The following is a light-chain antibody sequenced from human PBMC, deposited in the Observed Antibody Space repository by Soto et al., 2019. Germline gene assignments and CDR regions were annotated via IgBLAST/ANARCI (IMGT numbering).Light chain of an antibody. CDR1: SSDIGTYDY. V-gene: IGLV2-14*01. CDR2: EVT. CDR3: SSYSSTSAYVV. J-gene: IGLJ2*01. Sequence: QSALTQPASVSGSPGQSITISCTGTSSDIGTYDYVSWYQQYPGKAPKLMIYEVTNRPSGISNRFSGSKSGNTASLTISGLHAEDEADYYCSSYSSTSAYVVFGGGTKLTVL.